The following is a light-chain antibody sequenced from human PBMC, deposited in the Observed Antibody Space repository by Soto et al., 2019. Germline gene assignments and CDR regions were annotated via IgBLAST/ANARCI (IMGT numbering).Light chain of an antibody. CDR1: QSVSSN. J-gene: IGKJ4*01. V-gene: IGKV3-15*01. CDR2: GAS. Sequence: IVMTQSPATLSVSPGERATLSCSASQSVSSNLSWYQQKPGQASRLLIYGASTRATAIPARFSGSGAGTEFTLTISSLQSEDFAVYYCQQYNNWPPLTFGGGTKVEIK. CDR3: QQYNNWPPLT.